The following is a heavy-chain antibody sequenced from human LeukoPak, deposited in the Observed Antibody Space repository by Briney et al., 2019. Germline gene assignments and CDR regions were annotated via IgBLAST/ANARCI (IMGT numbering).Heavy chain of an antibody. V-gene: IGHV1-2*06. CDR1: GYTFTGYD. CDR2: INPNSGGT. J-gene: IGHJ4*02. Sequence: ASVKVSCKASGYTFTGYDMHWVRQAPGQGLEWMGRINPNSGGTNYAQKFQGRVTMTRDTSISTAYMELSRLRSDDTAVYYCARVGWRGDYFDYWGQGTLVTVSS. D-gene: IGHD3-10*01. CDR3: ARVGWRGDYFDY.